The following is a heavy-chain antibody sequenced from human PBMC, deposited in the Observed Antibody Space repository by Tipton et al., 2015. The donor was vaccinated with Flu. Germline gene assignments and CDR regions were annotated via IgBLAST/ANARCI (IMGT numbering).Heavy chain of an antibody. CDR3: AKDMRATPGGVDY. Sequence: SLRLSCAASGFTFDDYAMHWVRQAPGKGLEWVSLISWDGGSTYYADSVKGRFTISRDNSKNSLYLQMNSLRAEDTALYYCAKDMRATPGGVDYWGQGTLVTVSS. CDR2: ISWDGGST. J-gene: IGHJ4*02. D-gene: IGHD3-10*01. V-gene: IGHV3-43D*04. CDR1: GFTFDDYA.